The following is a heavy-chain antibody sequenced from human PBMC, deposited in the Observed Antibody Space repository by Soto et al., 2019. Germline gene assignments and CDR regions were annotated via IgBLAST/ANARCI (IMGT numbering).Heavy chain of an antibody. J-gene: IGHJ6*02. CDR3: VRHGNVPASPFYYYRMDV. D-gene: IGHD2-2*01. Sequence: SETLSLTCSVSGDSISVTNYYWGWIRQPPGKRLEWVGTGFYSGSTYYSPSLKGRVTISLDKPRNLFSLSVTSVTAADTAVYYCVRHGNVPASPFYYYRMDVWGPGTTVTVSS. V-gene: IGHV4-39*01. CDR2: GFYSGST. CDR1: GDSISVTNYY.